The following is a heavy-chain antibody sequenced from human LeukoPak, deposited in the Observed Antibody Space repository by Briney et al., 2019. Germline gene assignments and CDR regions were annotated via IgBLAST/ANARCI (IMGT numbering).Heavy chain of an antibody. J-gene: IGHJ4*02. Sequence: ASVKVSCKASGYTFTGYYMQWVRQAPGQGLEWMGRINPNSGGTNYAQKFQGRVTMTRDTSISTAYMELSRLRSDDTAVYYCARGLGWGATAMVPDYWGQGTLVTVSS. V-gene: IGHV1-2*06. CDR1: GYTFTGYY. CDR2: INPNSGGT. D-gene: IGHD5-18*01. CDR3: ARGLGWGATAMVPDY.